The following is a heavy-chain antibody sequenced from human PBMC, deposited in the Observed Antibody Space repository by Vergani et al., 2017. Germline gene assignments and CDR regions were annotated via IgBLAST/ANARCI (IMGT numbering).Heavy chain of an antibody. V-gene: IGHV3-9*01. CDR1: GFTFDDYA. CDR3: AKVEYGGNTRGYFDY. D-gene: IGHD4-23*01. J-gene: IGHJ4*02. Sequence: EVQLVESGGGLVQPGRSLRLSCAASGFTFDDYAMHWVRQAPGKGLEWVSGISWNSGSIGYADSVKGRFTISRDNAKNSLYLRMNSLRAEDTALYYCAKVEYGGNTRGYFDYWGQGTLVTISS. CDR2: ISWNSGSI.